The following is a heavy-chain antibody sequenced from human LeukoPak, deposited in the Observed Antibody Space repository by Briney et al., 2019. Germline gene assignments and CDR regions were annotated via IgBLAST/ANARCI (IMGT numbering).Heavy chain of an antibody. CDR1: GFTFSSDV. CDR3: AKAGGGRITIFFSPPFDP. V-gene: IGHV3-30-3*01. D-gene: IGHD3-9*01. CDR2: ISSDGSSK. J-gene: IGHJ5*02. Sequence: GGSLRLSCAASGFTFSSDVMHWVRQAPGKGLEWVAVISSDGSSKHYADSVKGRFTISRDNSKNTLYLQMNSLRAEDTAVYYCAKAGGGRITIFFSPPFDPWGQGTLVTVSS.